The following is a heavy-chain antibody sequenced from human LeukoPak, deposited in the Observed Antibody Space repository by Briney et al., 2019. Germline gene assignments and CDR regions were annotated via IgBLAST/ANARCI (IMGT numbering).Heavy chain of an antibody. D-gene: IGHD6-13*01. V-gene: IGHV1-3*01. CDR2: INAGNGNT. J-gene: IGHJ6*02. Sequence: ASVKVSCKASGGTFSSYAMHWVRQAPGQRLEWMGWINAGNGNTKYSQKFQGRVTITRDTSASTAYMELSSLRSEDTAVYYCARDDGSGLSSSWYHSYYYYGMDVWGQGTTVTVSS. CDR1: GGTFSSYA. CDR3: ARDDGSGLSSSWYHSYYYYGMDV.